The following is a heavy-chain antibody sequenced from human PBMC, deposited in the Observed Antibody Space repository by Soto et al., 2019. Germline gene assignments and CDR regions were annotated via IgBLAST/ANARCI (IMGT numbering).Heavy chain of an antibody. CDR2: INHSGST. Sequence: PSETLSLTCAVYGGTFSGYYWSWIRQPPGKGLEWIGEINHSGSTNYNPSLKSRVTITVDTSKNQFPLKLNSVTAADSAFYFFARLEGLATISYYFDFWGPGALVTVSS. J-gene: IGHJ4*02. CDR3: ARLEGLATISYYFDF. D-gene: IGHD5-12*01. CDR1: GGTFSGYY. V-gene: IGHV4-34*01.